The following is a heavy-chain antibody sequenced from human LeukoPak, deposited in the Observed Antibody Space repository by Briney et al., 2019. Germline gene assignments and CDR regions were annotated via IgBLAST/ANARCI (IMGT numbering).Heavy chain of an antibody. CDR3: ASPSLSWAAFDI. CDR1: GFTFSRNW. V-gene: IGHV3-74*01. Sequence: PGGSLRLSCAASGFTFSRNWMYWVRQAPGKGLVWVSRINSDGSSTNYADYVKGRFTISRDNAKNTLYLQMNSLRDEDTAVYYCASPSLSWAAFDIWGQGTMVTVSS. D-gene: IGHD7-27*01. J-gene: IGHJ3*02. CDR2: INSDGSST.